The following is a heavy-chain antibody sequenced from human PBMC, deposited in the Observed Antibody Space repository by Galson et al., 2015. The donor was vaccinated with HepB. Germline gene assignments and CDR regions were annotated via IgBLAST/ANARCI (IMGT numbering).Heavy chain of an antibody. Sequence: SVKVSCKASGGTFSSYAISWVRQAPGQGLEWMGGIIPIFGTANYAQKFQGRVTISADESTSTAYMELSSLRSEDTAVYYCARDYARPGSSLHYGMDVWGQGTTVTVSS. D-gene: IGHD2-2*01. CDR3: ARDYARPGSSLHYGMDV. J-gene: IGHJ6*02. CDR2: IIPIFGTA. CDR1: GGTFSSYA. V-gene: IGHV1-69*13.